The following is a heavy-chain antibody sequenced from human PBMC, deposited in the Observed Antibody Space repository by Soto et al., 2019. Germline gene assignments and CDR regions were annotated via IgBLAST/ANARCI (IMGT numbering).Heavy chain of an antibody. V-gene: IGHV1-46*01. CDR2: INPSGGST. J-gene: IGHJ4*02. Sequence: ASVKVSCKASGYTFTTYHMYWVRQAPGQGLEWMGIINPSGGSTSFAQKFQGRVTMTRDTSTSTVYMELISLTSEDTAVYYCARDVGMASRPYLDYWCQGTLVTVSS. D-gene: IGHD6-6*01. CDR3: ARDVGMASRPYLDY. CDR1: GYTFTTYH.